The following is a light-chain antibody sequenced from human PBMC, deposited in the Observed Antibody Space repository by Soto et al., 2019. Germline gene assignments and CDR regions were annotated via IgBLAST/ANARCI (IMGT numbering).Light chain of an antibody. Sequence: DMQMTQSPSTLSASVGDRVTIXXRDSKSLNSLLAWYQQKPGKAPKLXIFDASTLESGVPSRFSGSGAGTDFTLTISGLQPDDFATYYCQQYSDSSGAFGQGTKVDIK. J-gene: IGKJ1*01. CDR1: KSLNSL. CDR2: DAS. V-gene: IGKV1-5*01. CDR3: QQYSDSSGA.